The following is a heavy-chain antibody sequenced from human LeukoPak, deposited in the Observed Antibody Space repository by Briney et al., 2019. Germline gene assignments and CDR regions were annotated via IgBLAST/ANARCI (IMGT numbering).Heavy chain of an antibody. CDR3: ARDLIRRYDFWSGGRGPFDP. D-gene: IGHD3-3*01. CDR2: ISSSSSTI. J-gene: IGHJ5*02. V-gene: IGHV3-48*01. CDR1: GFTFSSYS. Sequence: QPGGSLRLSCAASGFTFSSYSMNWVRQAPGKGPEWVSYISSSSSTIYYADSVKGRFTISRDNAKNSLYLQMNSLRAEDTAVYYCARDLIRRYDFWSGGRGPFDPWGQGTLVTVSS.